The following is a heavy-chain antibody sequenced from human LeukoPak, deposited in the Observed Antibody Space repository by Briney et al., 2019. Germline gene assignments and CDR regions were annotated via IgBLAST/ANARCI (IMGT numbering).Heavy chain of an antibody. V-gene: IGHV1-2*02. CDR3: ARDKSEDIVVVPAAIRNYYYMDV. CDR1: GFTFSTDG. CDR2: INPNSGGT. J-gene: IGHJ6*03. Sequence: GGSLRLSCAASGFTFSTDGMHWVRQAPGQGLEWMGWINPNSGGTNYAQKFQGRVTMTRDTSISTAYMELSRLRSDDTAVYYCARDKSEDIVVVPAAIRNYYYMDVWGKGTTVTISS. D-gene: IGHD2-2*01.